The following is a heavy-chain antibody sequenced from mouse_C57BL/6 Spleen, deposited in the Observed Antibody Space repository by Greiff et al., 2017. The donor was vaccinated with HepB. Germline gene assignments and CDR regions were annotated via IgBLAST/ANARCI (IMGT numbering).Heavy chain of an antibody. V-gene: IGHV1-47*01. CDR2: FHPYNDDT. CDR1: GYTFTTYP. D-gene: IGHD2-5*01. CDR3: ATHSNYSWFAY. Sequence: QVHVKQSGAELVKPGASVKMSCKASGYTFTTYPIEWMKQNHGKSLEWIGNFHPYNDDTKYNEKFKGKATLTVEKSSSTVYLELSRLTSDDSAVYYCATHSNYSWFAYWGQGTLVTVSA. J-gene: IGHJ3*01.